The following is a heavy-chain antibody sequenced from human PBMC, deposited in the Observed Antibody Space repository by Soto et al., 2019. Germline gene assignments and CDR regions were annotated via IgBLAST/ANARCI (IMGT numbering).Heavy chain of an antibody. CDR3: AREVGYSYGYPYYFDY. J-gene: IGHJ4*02. D-gene: IGHD5-18*01. Sequence: SETLSLTWTVSGGSISSYCWSWIRQPPGKGLEWIGYIYYSGSTNYNPSLKSRVTISVDTSKNQFSLKLSSVTAADTAVYYCAREVGYSYGYPYYFDYWGQGTLVTVSS. CDR2: IYYSGST. V-gene: IGHV4-59*01. CDR1: GGSISSYC.